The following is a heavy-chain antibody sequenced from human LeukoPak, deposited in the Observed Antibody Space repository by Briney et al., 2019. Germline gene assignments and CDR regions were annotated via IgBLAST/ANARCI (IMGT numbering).Heavy chain of an antibody. CDR1: GFTVDSNY. D-gene: IGHD3-22*01. Sequence: GGSLRLSCAASGFTVDSNYLSWVRQAPGKGLEWVSTIYTGGNTYYAASVKGRFTISRDFFKNTVFLHMNSLRAEDTAMYYCARGDDSGYYDYFDYWGQGALVTVSS. CDR3: ARGDDSGYYDYFDY. J-gene: IGHJ4*02. CDR2: IYTGGNT. V-gene: IGHV3-53*01.